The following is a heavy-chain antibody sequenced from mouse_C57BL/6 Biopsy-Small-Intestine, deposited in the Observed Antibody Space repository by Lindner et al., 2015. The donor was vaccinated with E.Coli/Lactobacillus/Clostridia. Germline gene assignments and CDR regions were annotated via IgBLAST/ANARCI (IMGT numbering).Heavy chain of an antibody. V-gene: IGHV1-82*01. D-gene: IGHD1-1*01. Sequence: VQLQESGPELVKPGASVKISCKASGYAFSSSWMNWVKQRPGKGLEWIGRIYPRDGSTKYNEKFKGKATLTVDTSSSTAYMELHSLTSEDSAVYYCTRYYYGSSYGFAYWGQGTLVTVSA. CDR1: GYAFSSSW. J-gene: IGHJ3*01. CDR3: TRYYYGSSYGFAY. CDR2: IYPRDGST.